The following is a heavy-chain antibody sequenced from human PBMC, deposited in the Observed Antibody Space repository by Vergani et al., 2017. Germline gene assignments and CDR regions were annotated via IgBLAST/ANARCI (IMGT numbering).Heavy chain of an antibody. D-gene: IGHD6-19*01. J-gene: IGHJ5*02. CDR2: IHYSENT. Sequence: QVQLQESGPGLVKSSETLSLTCSVSFDSIRNLYCNWIRQPPGKGLEWIGSIHYSENTNYHPSLKTRVTISVDTSKNQFSLTLTSVTAADTAVYYCASDTHSGQRGDRWGQGILVTVTS. V-gene: IGHV4-59*11. CDR1: FDSIRNLY. CDR3: ASDTHSGQRGDR.